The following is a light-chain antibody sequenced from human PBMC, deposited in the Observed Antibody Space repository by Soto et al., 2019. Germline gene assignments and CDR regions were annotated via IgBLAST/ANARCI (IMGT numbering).Light chain of an antibody. CDR3: QQYYNSVLT. CDR1: QSISNF. CDR2: AAS. J-gene: IGKJ4*01. V-gene: IGKV1-39*01. Sequence: DNQMTQSPSSVSASLGDRVTITCRASQSISNFLNWFQHKPGKAPKVLISAASTLQSGVPSRFSGSVSGTDFTLTISCLQPEDSASYYCQQYYNSVLTFGGGTNVDI.